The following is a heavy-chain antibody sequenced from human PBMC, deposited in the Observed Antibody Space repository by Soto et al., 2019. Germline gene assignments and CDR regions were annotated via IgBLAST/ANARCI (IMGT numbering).Heavy chain of an antibody. V-gene: IGHV4-34*01. CDR1: GGSFSGYY. CDR2: INHSGST. D-gene: IGHD3-10*01. CDR3: ARGGRFGSGTTEFDP. Sequence: QVQLQQWAAGLLKPSETLSLTCAVYGGSFSGYYWCWIRQPPGKGLEWIGEINHSGSTNYNPSLKSRVTISVDTSKNQFSLKLSSVTAADTAVYYGARGGRFGSGTTEFDPWGQGTLVTVSS. J-gene: IGHJ5*02.